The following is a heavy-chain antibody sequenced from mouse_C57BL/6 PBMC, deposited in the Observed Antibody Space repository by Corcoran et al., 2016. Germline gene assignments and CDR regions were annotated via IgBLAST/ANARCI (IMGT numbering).Heavy chain of an antibody. CDR2: IDPANGNT. CDR3: ARSPQGY. V-gene: IGHV14-3*01. CDR1: GFNNKNTF. J-gene: IGHJ2*01. Sequence: EVQLPQSVAELVRPGASVKLSCTASGFNNKNTFMHWVKQRPEQGLEWIGRIDPANGNTKYAPKFQGKATITADTSSNTAYLQLSSLTSEDTAIYYCARSPQGYWGQGTTLTVSS.